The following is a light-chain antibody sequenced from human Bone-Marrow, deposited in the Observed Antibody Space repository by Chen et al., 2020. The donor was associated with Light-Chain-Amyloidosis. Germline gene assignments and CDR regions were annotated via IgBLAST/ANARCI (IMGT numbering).Light chain of an antibody. Sequence: QSALTQPASVSGSPGQSITISCTGTISDVGGDNHVSWHQQHPDKAPKLLIYEVTNRPSWVPDRFSVSKSDNTASLTISGLQTEDEADYFCSSYTITSTLVFGSGTRVTVL. CDR1: ISDVGGDNH. CDR3: SSYTITSTLV. J-gene: IGLJ1*01. CDR2: EVT. V-gene: IGLV2-14*01.